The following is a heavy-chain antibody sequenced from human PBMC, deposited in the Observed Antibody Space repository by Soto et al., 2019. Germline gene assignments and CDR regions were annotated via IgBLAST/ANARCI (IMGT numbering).Heavy chain of an antibody. J-gene: IGHJ4*02. D-gene: IGHD6-13*01. CDR1: GGSFSGYY. V-gene: IGHV4-34*01. Sequence: SETLSLTCAVYGGSFSGYYWSWIRQPPGKGLEWIGEINHSGSTNYNPSLKSRVTISVDTSKNQFSLKLSSVTAADTAGYYCASVAAAGTEPFDYWGQGTLVTVSS. CDR3: ASVAAAGTEPFDY. CDR2: INHSGST.